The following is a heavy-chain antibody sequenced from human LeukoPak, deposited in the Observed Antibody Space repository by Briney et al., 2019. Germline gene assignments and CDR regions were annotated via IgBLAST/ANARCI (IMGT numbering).Heavy chain of an antibody. CDR1: GGSISSGDYY. V-gene: IGHV4-30-4*08. CDR2: IYYSGST. CDR3: ARDRITIFRVVQNWFNP. D-gene: IGHD3-3*01. Sequence: SQTLSLTCTVSGGSISSGDYYWSWIRQPPGKGLEWIGYIYYSGSTYYNPSLKSRVTISVDTSKNQFSLKLSSVTAADTAVYYCARDRITIFRVVQNWFNPWGQGTLVTVSS. J-gene: IGHJ5*02.